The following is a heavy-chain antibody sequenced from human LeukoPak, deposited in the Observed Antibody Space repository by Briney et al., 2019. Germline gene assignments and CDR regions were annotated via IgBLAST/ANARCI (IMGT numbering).Heavy chain of an antibody. D-gene: IGHD5-18*01. Sequence: ASVKASCKASGYTFTSYYMHWARQAPGQGLEWMGIINPSGGSTSYAQKFQGRVTMTRDTSTSTDYMELSSLRSEDTAVYYCARVDTAMGPDYWGQETLVTVSS. V-gene: IGHV1-46*01. CDR3: ARVDTAMGPDY. CDR1: GYTFTSYY. J-gene: IGHJ4*02. CDR2: INPSGGST.